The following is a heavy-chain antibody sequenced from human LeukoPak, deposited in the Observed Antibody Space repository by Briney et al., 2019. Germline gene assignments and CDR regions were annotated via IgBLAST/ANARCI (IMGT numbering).Heavy chain of an antibody. J-gene: IGHJ4*02. Sequence: PETLSLTCTVSGGSISSYYWSWIRQPAGKGLEWIGRIYTSGSTNYNPSLKSRVTMSVDTSKNQFSLKLSSVTAADTAVYYCARVGNWNREYYFDYWGQGTLVTVSS. D-gene: IGHD1/OR15-1a*01. V-gene: IGHV4-4*07. CDR1: GGSISSYY. CDR2: IYTSGST. CDR3: ARVGNWNREYYFDY.